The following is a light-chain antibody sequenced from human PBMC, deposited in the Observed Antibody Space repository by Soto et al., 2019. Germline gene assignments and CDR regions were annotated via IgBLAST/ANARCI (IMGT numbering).Light chain of an antibody. V-gene: IGLV1-44*01. CDR2: SNN. CDR1: SSNIGSNT. CDR3: AAWDDSLNVV. J-gene: IGLJ2*01. Sequence: QSVLTRPPSASGTPGQRVTISCSGSSSNIGSNTVNWYQQLPGTAPKLLIHSNNQRPSGVPDRFSGSKSGTSASLAISGLQSEDEADYYCAAWDDSLNVVFGGGTQLTVL.